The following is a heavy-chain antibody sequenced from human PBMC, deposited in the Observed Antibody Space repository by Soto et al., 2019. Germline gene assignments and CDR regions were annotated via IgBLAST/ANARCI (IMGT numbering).Heavy chain of an antibody. CDR2: ISAYNGNT. J-gene: IGHJ3*02. D-gene: IGHD3-22*01. CDR1: GYTFTSYG. CDR3: ARGAATKIVVVMYDAFAI. V-gene: IGHV1-18*01. Sequence: ASVKVSCKASGYTFTSYGISWVRQAPGQGLEWMGWISAYNGNTNYAQKLQGRVTMTTDTSTSTAYMELRSLRSEDTAVYYCARGAATKIVVVMYDAFAIWGQGTMVTVSS.